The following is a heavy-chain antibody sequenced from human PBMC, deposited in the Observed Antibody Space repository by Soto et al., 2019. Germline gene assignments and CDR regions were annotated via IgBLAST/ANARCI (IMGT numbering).Heavy chain of an antibody. CDR1: GLTFRNYW. V-gene: IGHV3-7*01. Sequence: EVQLVESGGGLVQPGESPRLSCAASGLTFRNYWLSWVRQAPGQGLEWVASINEDGGAKYFLDSVKGRFIISRDNARSTLSLQMNSLRAEDTAVYYCARGPWWGQGTLVTVSS. J-gene: IGHJ4*02. CDR3: ARGPW. CDR2: INEDGGAK.